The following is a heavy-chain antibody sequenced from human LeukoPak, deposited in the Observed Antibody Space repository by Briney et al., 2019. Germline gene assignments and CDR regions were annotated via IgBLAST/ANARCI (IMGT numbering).Heavy chain of an antibody. CDR2: ICYDGSNE. Sequence: GGSLRLSCAASRFSFSSYGMNWVRQAPGQGLEWVALICYDGSNEYYADSVKGRFTISRDNSKNTLYLQMNSLRAEDTAVYYCARRGGDKGELSSYDYYYGMDVWGQGTTVTVSS. D-gene: IGHD3-16*01. CDR1: RFSFSSYG. CDR3: ARRGGDKGELSSYDYYYGMDV. V-gene: IGHV3-33*01. J-gene: IGHJ6*02.